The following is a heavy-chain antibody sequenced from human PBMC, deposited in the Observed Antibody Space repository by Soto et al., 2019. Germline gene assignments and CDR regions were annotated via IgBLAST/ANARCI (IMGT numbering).Heavy chain of an antibody. CDR1: GYTFTSYA. J-gene: IGHJ6*03. Sequence: QVQLVQSGAEVKKPGASVKVSCKASGYTFTSYAMHWVRQAPGQRLEWMGWINAGNGNTKYSQKFQGRVTITRDTSASTAYMELSSLRSEDTAVYYCARGRLYLDDYYYYMDVWGKGTTVTVS. CDR3: ARGRLYLDDYYYYMDV. CDR2: INAGNGNT. V-gene: IGHV1-3*01.